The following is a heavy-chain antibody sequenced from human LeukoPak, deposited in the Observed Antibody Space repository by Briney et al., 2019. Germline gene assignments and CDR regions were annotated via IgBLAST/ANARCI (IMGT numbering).Heavy chain of an antibody. CDR1: GYTFTSYG. V-gene: IGHV1-18*01. J-gene: IGHJ4*02. Sequence: ASVKVSGKASGYTFTSYGISWVRQAPGQGLEWMGWISAYNGNTNYAQKLQGRVTMTTDTSTSTAYMELRSLRSDDTAVYYCARRGSGYSGYDERLLDYWGQGTLVTVSS. D-gene: IGHD5-12*01. CDR3: ARRGSGYSGYDERLLDY. CDR2: ISAYNGNT.